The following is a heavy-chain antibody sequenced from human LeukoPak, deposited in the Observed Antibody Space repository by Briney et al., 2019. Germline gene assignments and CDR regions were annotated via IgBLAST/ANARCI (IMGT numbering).Heavy chain of an antibody. Sequence: LVASVKVSCKASGGTFSSYAIHWVRHAPGHGIDLMGGLIPIFGRANYAQKFQGSRAITADESTSKAYMEQSSLRSEDTAVVYSAIDGDASARTDPYYYYMDVWGKGITVTVSS. CDR2: LIPIFGRA. D-gene: IGHD2-21*01. J-gene: IGHJ6*03. CDR3: AIDGDASARTDPYYYYMDV. CDR1: GGTFSSYA. V-gene: IGHV1-69*01.